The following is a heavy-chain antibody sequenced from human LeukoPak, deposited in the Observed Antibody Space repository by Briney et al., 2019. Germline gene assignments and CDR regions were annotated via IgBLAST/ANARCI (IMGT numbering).Heavy chain of an antibody. V-gene: IGHV3-23*01. J-gene: IGHJ4*02. CDR1: GFNFGNYG. CDR3: AKDDRIQTRRYSYNY. D-gene: IGHD5-18*01. CDR2: IRASGRTT. Sequence: PGGSLRLSCAASGFNFGNYGMNWVRQAPGKGLEWVSGIRASGRTTDYADSVKGRFTISRDNSMNTLYLQMNSLRAEDTAVYYCAKDDRIQTRRYSYNYWGQGTLVTVSS.